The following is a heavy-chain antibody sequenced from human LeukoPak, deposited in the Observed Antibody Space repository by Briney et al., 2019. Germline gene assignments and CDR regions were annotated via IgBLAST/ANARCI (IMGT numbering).Heavy chain of an antibody. Sequence: GRSLRLSCAGSGFTFSSYGMHWVRQAPGKGLEWVAVISYDGGNKYYADSVKGRFTISRDNAKNSLYLQMNSLRAEDTAVYYCAELGITMIGGVWGKGTTVTISS. J-gene: IGHJ6*04. CDR3: AELGITMIGGV. CDR1: GFTFSSYG. CDR2: ISYDGGNK. V-gene: IGHV3-30*18. D-gene: IGHD3-10*02.